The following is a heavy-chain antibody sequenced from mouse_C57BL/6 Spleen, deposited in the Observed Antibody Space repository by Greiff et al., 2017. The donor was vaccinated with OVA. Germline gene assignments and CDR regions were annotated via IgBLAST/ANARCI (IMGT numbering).Heavy chain of an antibody. D-gene: IGHD2-3*01. CDR1: GFSLTSYG. J-gene: IGHJ4*01. CDR2: IWSGGST. Sequence: VQLQQSGPGLVQPSQSLSITCTVSGFSLTSYGVHWVRQSPGKGLEWLGVIWSGGSTDCNAAFISRLSISKDNSKSQVFFKMNSLQADDTAIYYCARKGYDGYYFYAMDYWGQGTSVTVSS. V-gene: IGHV2-2*01. CDR3: ARKGYDGYYFYAMDY.